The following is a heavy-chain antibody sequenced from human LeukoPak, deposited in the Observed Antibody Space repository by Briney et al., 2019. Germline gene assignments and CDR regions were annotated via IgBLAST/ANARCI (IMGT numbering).Heavy chain of an antibody. CDR1: GYSFTSYW. CDR2: IYPGDSDT. J-gene: IGHJ4*02. D-gene: IGHD6-13*01. V-gene: IGHV5-51*01. CDR3: ARQAIAAAGKNFDY. Sequence: GESLKISCKGSGYSFTSYWIGWVRQLPGKGLGWMGIIYPGDSDTRYSPSFQGQVTISAAKSISTAYLQWSSLKAADTAMYYCARQAIAAAGKNFDYWGQGTLVTVSS.